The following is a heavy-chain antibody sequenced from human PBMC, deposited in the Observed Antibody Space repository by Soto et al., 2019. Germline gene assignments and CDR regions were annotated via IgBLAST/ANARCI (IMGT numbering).Heavy chain of an antibody. CDR1: GGSISSSSYY. D-gene: IGHD3-22*01. J-gene: IGHJ4*02. Sequence: SETLSLTCTVSGGSISSSSYYWGWIRQPPGKGLEWIGSIYYSGSTYYNPSLKSRVTISVDTSKNQFSLKLSSVTAADTAVYYCARHMGGYDSSGYFLGGFDYWGQGTLVTVSS. CDR2: IYYSGST. V-gene: IGHV4-39*01. CDR3: ARHMGGYDSSGYFLGGFDY.